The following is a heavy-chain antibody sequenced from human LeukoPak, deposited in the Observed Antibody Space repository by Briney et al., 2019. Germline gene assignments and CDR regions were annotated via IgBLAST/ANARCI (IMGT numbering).Heavy chain of an antibody. CDR1: GFTFSSYS. CDR3: ARVEWEGPHPTLNY. Sequence: GGSLRLSCAASGFTFSSYSMNWVRQAPGKGLDWVSYISGTSSTMHYADSVKGRFTISRDNAKNSLYLQMNSLKAEDTAVYYCARVEWEGPHPTLNYWGQGTLVTVSS. V-gene: IGHV3-48*04. J-gene: IGHJ4*02. CDR2: ISGTSSTM. D-gene: IGHD1-26*01.